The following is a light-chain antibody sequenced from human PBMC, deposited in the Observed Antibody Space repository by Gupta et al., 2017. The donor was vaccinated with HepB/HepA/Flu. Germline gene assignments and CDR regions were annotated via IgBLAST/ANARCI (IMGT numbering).Light chain of an antibody. Sequence: QPVLTQSSSASASLGSSVKLTCTLNSGHSSYIIAWHQQQPGKAPRYLMKLEGSGNYNKGSGVPDRFSGSSSGADRYLTISNLRSEDEADYYCETWDTDTRVFGGGTKLTVL. CDR1: SGHSSYI. CDR3: ETWDTDTRV. J-gene: IGLJ3*02. V-gene: IGLV4-60*03. CDR2: LEGSGNY.